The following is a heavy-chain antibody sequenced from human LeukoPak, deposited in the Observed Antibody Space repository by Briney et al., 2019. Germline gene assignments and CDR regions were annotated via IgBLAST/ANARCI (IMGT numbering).Heavy chain of an antibody. J-gene: IGHJ4*02. CDR3: SRGHYGPDY. D-gene: IGHD3-16*01. Sequence: SGGSLRLSCTASGFSYSGYSMHWVRQAPGKGLEWVSGIQREGSSPTYADSVKGRFTISRDNAKGSVYLQMNILRAEDTAVYYCSRGHYGPDYWGQGTLVTVSS. CDR2: IQREGSSP. V-gene: IGHV3-74*01. CDR1: GFSYSGYS.